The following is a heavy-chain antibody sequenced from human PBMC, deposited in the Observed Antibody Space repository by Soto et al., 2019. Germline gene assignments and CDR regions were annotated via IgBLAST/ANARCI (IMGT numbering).Heavy chain of an antibody. Sequence: QVQLVESGGGLVKPGGSLRLSCVASGFTFNDYNMSWIRQAPGKGREWVSNISSSSGYTNYADSERGRFTISRDNARNSLYLQMNSLRAEDTAVYYCARGGTTVTDFWGQGTLVTVSS. J-gene: IGHJ4*02. V-gene: IGHV3-11*06. D-gene: IGHD4-17*01. CDR3: ARGGTTVTDF. CDR2: ISSSSGYT. CDR1: GFTFNDYN.